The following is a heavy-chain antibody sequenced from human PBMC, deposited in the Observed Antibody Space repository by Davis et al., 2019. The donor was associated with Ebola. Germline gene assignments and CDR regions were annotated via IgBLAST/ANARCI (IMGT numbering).Heavy chain of an antibody. D-gene: IGHD6-6*01. Sequence: MPSETLSLTCTVSGGSISSYYWSWIRQPPGKGLEWIGYIYYSGSTNYNPSLKSRVTISVDTSKNQFSLKVTSVTAADTAVYYCATGSSARFYYYGMDVWGQGTTVTVSS. CDR2: IYYSGST. J-gene: IGHJ6*02. CDR3: ATGSSARFYYYGMDV. V-gene: IGHV4-59*12. CDR1: GGSISSYY.